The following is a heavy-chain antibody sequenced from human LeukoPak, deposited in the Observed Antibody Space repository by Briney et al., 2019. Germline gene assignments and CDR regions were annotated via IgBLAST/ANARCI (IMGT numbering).Heavy chain of an antibody. CDR1: GFTFSSYS. Sequence: GGSLRLSCAASGFTFSSYSMNWARQAPGKGLEWVSYISYSSSTIYYADSVKGRFTISRDNSKNTLYLQMKSLRAEDTAVYYCAKGGGYEAQYYYYYLDVWGKGTTVTISS. J-gene: IGHJ6*03. CDR3: AKGGGYEAQYYYYYLDV. D-gene: IGHD5-12*01. V-gene: IGHV3-48*01. CDR2: ISYSSSTI.